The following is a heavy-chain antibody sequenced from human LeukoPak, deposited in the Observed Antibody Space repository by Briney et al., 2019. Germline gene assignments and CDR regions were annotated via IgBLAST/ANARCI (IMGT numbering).Heavy chain of an antibody. Sequence: ASVKVSCKASGYTFTSYAMHWVRQAPGQRLEGMGWINAGNGNTKYSQEFQGRVTITRDTSASTAYMELSSLRSEDMAVYYCARNSYGPGGAYYFDYWGQGTLVTVSS. CDR2: INAGNGNT. V-gene: IGHV1-3*03. CDR3: ARNSYGPGGAYYFDY. D-gene: IGHD5-18*01. CDR1: GYTFTSYA. J-gene: IGHJ4*02.